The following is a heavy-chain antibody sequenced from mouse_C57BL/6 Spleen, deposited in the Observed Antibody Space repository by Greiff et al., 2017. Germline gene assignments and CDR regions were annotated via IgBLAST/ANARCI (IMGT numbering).Heavy chain of an antibody. D-gene: IGHD2-12*01. CDR3: ARDYSGYYAMDY. V-gene: IGHV1-19*01. CDR2: INPYNGGT. CDR1: GYTFTDYY. Sequence: EVQLQQSGPVLVKPGASVKMSCKASGYTFTDYYMNWVKQSHGKSLEWIGVINPYNGGTSYNQKFKGKATLTVDKSSSTAYMELNSLTSEDSAVYYCARDYSGYYAMDYWGQGTSVTVSS. J-gene: IGHJ4*01.